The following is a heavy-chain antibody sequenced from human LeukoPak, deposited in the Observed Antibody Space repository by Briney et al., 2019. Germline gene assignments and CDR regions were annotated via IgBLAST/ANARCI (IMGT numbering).Heavy chain of an antibody. J-gene: IGHJ3*02. V-gene: IGHV4-4*08. CDR2: IYTSGST. CDR1: GGSISSYY. D-gene: IGHD3-22*01. CDR3: ARDAPLYDSSGYYGVGGAFDI. Sequence: SETLSLTCTVSGGSISSYYWSWIRQPPGKGLEWIGRIYTSGSTNYNPSLKSRVTISVDTSKNQFSLKLSSVTAADTAVYYCARDAPLYDSSGYYGVGGAFDIWGQGTMVTVSS.